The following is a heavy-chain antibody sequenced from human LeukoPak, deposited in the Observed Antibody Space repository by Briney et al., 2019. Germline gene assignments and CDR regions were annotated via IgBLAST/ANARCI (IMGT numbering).Heavy chain of an antibody. CDR1: AFTFSMYV. D-gene: IGHD4-17*01. J-gene: IGHJ4*02. CDR2: ISNSGGST. CDR3: ANSYAVSTSPFDY. V-gene: IGHV3-23*01. Sequence: GRSLRPSRAPSAFTFSMYVTGSVSLPARDGLEWLSTISNSGGSTYNADSVKGRFTISRDNSKNTLYLQMNSLKAEDTAVYFCANSYAVSTSPFDYWGQGTLVTVSS.